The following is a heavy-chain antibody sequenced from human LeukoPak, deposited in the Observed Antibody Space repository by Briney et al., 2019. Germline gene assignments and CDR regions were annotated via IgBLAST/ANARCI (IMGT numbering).Heavy chain of an antibody. Sequence: SETLSLTCAVYGGSFSGYYWSWIRQPPGKGLEWIGEINHSGSTNYNPSLKSRVTISVHTSKNQFSLKLSSVTAADTAVYYCAREERYTTSSGGHWGQGTLVTVSS. CDR2: INHSGST. D-gene: IGHD1-26*01. V-gene: IGHV4-34*01. J-gene: IGHJ1*01. CDR1: GGSFSGYY. CDR3: AREERYTTSSGGH.